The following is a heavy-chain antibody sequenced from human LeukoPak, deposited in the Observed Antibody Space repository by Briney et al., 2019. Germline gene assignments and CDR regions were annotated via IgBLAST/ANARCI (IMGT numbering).Heavy chain of an antibody. V-gene: IGHV4-38-2*02. J-gene: IGHJ4*02. CDR1: GYSISSGYY. Sequence: PSETLSLTCAVSGYSISSGYYWGWIRPPPGKGLEWIGSIYHSGSTYYNPSLKSRVTISVDTSKNQFSLKLSSVTAADTAVYYCARDRWLQVDYWGQGTLVTVSS. CDR3: ARDRWLQVDY. CDR2: IYHSGST. D-gene: IGHD5-24*01.